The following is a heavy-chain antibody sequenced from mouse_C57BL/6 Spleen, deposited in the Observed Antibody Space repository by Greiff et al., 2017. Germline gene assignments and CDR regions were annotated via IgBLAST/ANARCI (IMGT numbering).Heavy chain of an antibody. CDR2: INPNNGGT. Sequence: VQLQQSGPELVKPGASVKISCKASGYTFTDYYMNWVKQSPGKSLEWIGDINPNNGGTSYNQKFKGKATLTVDKSSSTAYMELRSLTSEDSAVYYCARNEEGFAYWGQGTLVTVSA. CDR3: ARNEEGFAY. CDR1: GYTFTDYY. V-gene: IGHV1-26*01. J-gene: IGHJ3*01.